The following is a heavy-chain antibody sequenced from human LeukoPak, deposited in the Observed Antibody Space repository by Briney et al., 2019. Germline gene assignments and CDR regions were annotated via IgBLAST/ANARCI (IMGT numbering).Heavy chain of an antibody. CDR1: GFMFNDYA. CDR3: AKGPGLGAGERYLDL. V-gene: IGHV3-9*01. CDR2: ISWNSGNM. J-gene: IGHJ2*01. D-gene: IGHD6-13*01. Sequence: QPGRSLRLSCAPSGFMFNDYALHWVRQAPGKGLEWVSSISWNSGNMYYVDSVKGRFTISRDNAKNSLSLQMNSLKPEDTALYYCAKGPGLGAGERYLDLWGRGTLVIVSS.